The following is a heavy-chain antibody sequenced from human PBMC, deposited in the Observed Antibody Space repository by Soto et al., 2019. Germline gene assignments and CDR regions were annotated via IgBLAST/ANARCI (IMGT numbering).Heavy chain of an antibody. V-gene: IGHV4-61*03. CDR3: ARGFFFQAEDGIRDTVPVSAFLLNRSSDL. D-gene: IGHD2-15*01. Sequence: PGKGMEWIGYIYYSGSNNYNPSLKSRLTISVDTSKNHFSLKLRSVTAADTAVYYCARGFFFQAEDGIRDTVPVSAFLLNRSSDL. J-gene: IGHJ2*01. CDR2: IYYSGSN.